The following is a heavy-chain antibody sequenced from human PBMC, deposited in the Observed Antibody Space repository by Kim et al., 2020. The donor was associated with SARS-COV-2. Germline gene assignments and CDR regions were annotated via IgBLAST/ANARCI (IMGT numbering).Heavy chain of an antibody. J-gene: IGHJ3*02. CDR1: EFSLSSFG. CDR2: IKQDGSAI. Sequence: GGSLRLSCVASEFSLSSFGMDWVRQAPGKGLEWVANIKQDGSAIYYVDSVKGRFTISRDNAKNSLFLQMNSLRAEDTAVYYCAREGDPWAFDIWGQGTMVTVSS. D-gene: IGHD1-26*01. V-gene: IGHV3-7*05. CDR3: AREGDPWAFDI.